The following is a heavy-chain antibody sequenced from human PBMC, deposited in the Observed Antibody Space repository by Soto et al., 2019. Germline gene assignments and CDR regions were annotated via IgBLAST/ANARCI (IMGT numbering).Heavy chain of an antibody. CDR1: GFTFSGSA. V-gene: IGHV3-73*01. J-gene: IGHJ6*02. Sequence: GGSLRLSCAASGFTFSGSAMHWVRQASGKGLEWVGRIRSKANSYATAYAASVKGRFTISRDDSKNTAYLQMNSLKTEDTAVYYCTRQYDFYQPSHYYHYYRLDVWGQGTTVTVSS. CDR2: IRSKANSYAT. CDR3: TRQYDFYQPSHYYHYYRLDV. D-gene: IGHD3-3*01.